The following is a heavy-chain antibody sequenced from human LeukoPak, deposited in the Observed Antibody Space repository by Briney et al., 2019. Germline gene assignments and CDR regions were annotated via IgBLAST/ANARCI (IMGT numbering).Heavy chain of an antibody. CDR2: INHSGST. Sequence: SETLSLTCTVSGGSISSYYWSWIRQPPGKGLEWIGEINHSGSTNYNPSLKSRVAISVDTSKNQFSLKLSSVTAADTAVYYCARWYYDFWSGYRDAFDIWGQGTMVTVSS. V-gene: IGHV4-34*01. CDR3: ARWYYDFWSGYRDAFDI. D-gene: IGHD3-3*01. CDR1: GGSISSYY. J-gene: IGHJ3*02.